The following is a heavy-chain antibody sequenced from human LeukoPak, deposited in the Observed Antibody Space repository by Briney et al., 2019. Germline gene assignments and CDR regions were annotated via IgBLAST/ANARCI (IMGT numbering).Heavy chain of an antibody. CDR1: GFTFTNYI. Sequence: GGSLRLSCAASGFTFTNYILHWVRQAPGRGLEWVAVISSDGNNQYYAESVKGRFTISRDNPNSTLYLLMNTLRAEDSAVYYCARDPDDFSNLEYFHHWGQGTLVTVSS. V-gene: IGHV3-30*04. CDR2: ISSDGNNQ. D-gene: IGHD4-11*01. CDR3: ARDPDDFSNLEYFHH. J-gene: IGHJ1*01.